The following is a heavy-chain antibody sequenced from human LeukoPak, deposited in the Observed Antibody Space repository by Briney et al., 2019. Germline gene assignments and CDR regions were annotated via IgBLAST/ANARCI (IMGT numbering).Heavy chain of an antibody. J-gene: IGHJ5*02. Sequence: SETLSLTCTVSGGSISSYHWSWIRQPAGKGLEWIGRIYTSGSTNYNPSLKSRVTMSVDTSKNQFSLKLSSVTAADTAVYYCARAEDQLLYGGWFDPWGQGTLVTVSS. CDR3: ARAEDQLLYGGWFDP. CDR1: GGSISSYH. D-gene: IGHD2-2*02. CDR2: IYTSGST. V-gene: IGHV4-4*07.